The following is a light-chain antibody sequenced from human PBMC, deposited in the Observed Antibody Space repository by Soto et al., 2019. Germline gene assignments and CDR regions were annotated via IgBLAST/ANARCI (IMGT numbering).Light chain of an antibody. V-gene: IGLV4-69*01. Sequence: QSVLTQSPSASASLGASVKLTCTLSTRHRSYAIAWHQHQPEKGPRFLMTLTPDGTHRKGDGIPDRFSGSSSGAERYLTISSLQSEDEADYYCQTWGTAMVVFGGGTKLTVL. CDR3: QTWGTAMVV. CDR2: LTPDGTH. CDR1: TRHRSYA. J-gene: IGLJ2*01.